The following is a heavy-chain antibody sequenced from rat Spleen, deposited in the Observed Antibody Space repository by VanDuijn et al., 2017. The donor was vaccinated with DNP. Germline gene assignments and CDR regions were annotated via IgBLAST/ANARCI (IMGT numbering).Heavy chain of an antibody. CDR2: IRYDGGYT. V-gene: IGHV5-22*01. D-gene: IGHD1-11*01. Sequence: EVQLVESGGGLVQPGRSLKLFCAASGFTFSDYYMAWFRQAPRKGLEWVAYIRYDGGYTKYGDSVKVRFTISRDNAKKTVYLQMNSLRSEDTATYYCARPSNYGTCGPMDAWGQGTSVTVSS. J-gene: IGHJ4*01. CDR3: ARPSNYGTCGPMDA. CDR1: GFTFSDYY.